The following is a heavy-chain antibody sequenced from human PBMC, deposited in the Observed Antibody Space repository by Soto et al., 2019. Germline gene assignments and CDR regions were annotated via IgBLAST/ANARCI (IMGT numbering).Heavy chain of an antibody. D-gene: IGHD3-22*01. J-gene: IGHJ4*02. CDR3: AREVEEYYDSSGYYDY. V-gene: IGHV1-69*04. Sequence: GASVKVSCKASGGTFSSYTISWVRQAPGQGHEWMGRIIPILGIANYAQKFQGRVTITADKSTSTAYMELSSLRSEDTAVYYCAREVEEYYDSSGYYDYWGQGTLVTVSS. CDR1: GGTFSSYT. CDR2: IIPILGIA.